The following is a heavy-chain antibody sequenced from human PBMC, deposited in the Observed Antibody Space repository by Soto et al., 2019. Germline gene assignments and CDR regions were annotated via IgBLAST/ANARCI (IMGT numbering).Heavy chain of an antibody. D-gene: IGHD4-17*01. J-gene: IGHJ6*02. CDR3: XXXXXDDYGNYXDXMDX. CDR1: GGSFRGYS. Sequence: QVQLQQWGAGLLKPSETLSLTCGVSGGSFRGYSWNWIRQSPEKGLEWSGEINYRGITSYNPSLRSRVTXXXXTSTNRFSLTLTSVTAXXXXXXXXXXXXXDDYGNYXDXMDXWXQXT. V-gene: IGHV4-34*01. CDR2: INYRGIT.